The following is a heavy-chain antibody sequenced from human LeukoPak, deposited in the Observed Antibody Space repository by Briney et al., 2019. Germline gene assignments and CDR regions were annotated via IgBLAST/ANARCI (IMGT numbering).Heavy chain of an antibody. D-gene: IGHD3-3*01. J-gene: IGHJ3*02. CDR3: ARTFYDFWSGFSNYDSFHI. Sequence: SETLSLTCTVSGGSISNYYWSWIRQSPEKGLEWIGYIYYTGSTNYNPSLKSRVTMSVDTSKNQFSLKLSSVTAADTAVYYCARTFYDFWSGFSNYDSFHIWGQGTLVTVSS. CDR2: IYYTGST. V-gene: IGHV4-59*01. CDR1: GGSISNYY.